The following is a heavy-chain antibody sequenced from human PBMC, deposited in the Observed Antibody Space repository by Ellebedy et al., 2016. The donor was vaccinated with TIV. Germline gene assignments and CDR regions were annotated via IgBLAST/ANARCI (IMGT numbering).Heavy chain of an antibody. CDR1: GGTFSSYA. Sequence: SVKVSCXASGGTFSSYAISWVRQAPGQGLEWMGGIIPIFGTANYAQKFQGRVTITADESTSTAYMELSSLRSEDTAVYYCAREWSTMIPSAFDIWGQGTMVTVSS. CDR3: AREWSTMIPSAFDI. D-gene: IGHD3-22*01. J-gene: IGHJ3*02. CDR2: IIPIFGTA. V-gene: IGHV1-69*13.